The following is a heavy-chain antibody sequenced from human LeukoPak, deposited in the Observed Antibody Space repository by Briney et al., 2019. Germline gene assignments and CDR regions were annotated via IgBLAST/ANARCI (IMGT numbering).Heavy chain of an antibody. CDR2: INPSGGST. Sequence: ASVKVSCKASGYTSTRYYMHWVRQAPGQGLEWMGLINPSGGSTSYAQKFQGRVTMTRDTSTSTVSMELSSLRSEDTAVYYCARGPLTYYDFWSGPGGEYFDYWGQGTLVTVSS. J-gene: IGHJ4*02. CDR3: ARGPLTYYDFWSGPGGEYFDY. V-gene: IGHV1-46*01. D-gene: IGHD3-3*01. CDR1: GYTSTRYY.